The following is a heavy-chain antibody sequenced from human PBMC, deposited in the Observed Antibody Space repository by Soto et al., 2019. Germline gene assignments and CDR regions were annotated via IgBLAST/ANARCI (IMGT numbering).Heavy chain of an antibody. J-gene: IGHJ4*02. D-gene: IGHD3-10*01. Sequence: EVQLLESGGGLVQPGGSLRLSCAASGFTFSSYAMSWVRQAPGKGLKWVSAISGSGGSTYYADSVKGRFTISRDNSKNTLYLQMNSLRAEDTAVYYCAKDRGWFGELLSNFDYWGQGTLVTVSS. V-gene: IGHV3-23*01. CDR1: GFTFSSYA. CDR2: ISGSGGST. CDR3: AKDRGWFGELLSNFDY.